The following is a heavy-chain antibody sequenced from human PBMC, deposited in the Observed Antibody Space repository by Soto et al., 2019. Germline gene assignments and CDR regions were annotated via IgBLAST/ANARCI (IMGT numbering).Heavy chain of an antibody. CDR3: ARDQRRDYDFWSGYSQGFDY. D-gene: IGHD3-3*01. CDR2: INAANGNT. Sequence: ASVKVSCKASGYTFTLYAMHWVRQAPGQRLVWMGWINAANGNTKSSQKFQGRVTFTRDTSASTGYMELSTLNSADTAVYYCARDQRRDYDFWSGYSQGFDYWGQGTPVTVSS. CDR1: GYTFTLYA. V-gene: IGHV1-3*01. J-gene: IGHJ4*02.